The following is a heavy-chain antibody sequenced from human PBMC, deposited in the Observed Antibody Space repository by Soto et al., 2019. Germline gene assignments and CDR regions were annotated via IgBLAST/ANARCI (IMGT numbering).Heavy chain of an antibody. CDR3: ARSGDNYNLLDY. CDR2: SSGSGGST. CDR1: GFTFSSYA. Sequence: GGSLRLSCAASGFTFSSYAMSWVRQAPGKGLEWVSASSGSGGSTYYADSVKGRFTISRDNAKNTLYLQINSLRGDDTAIYYCARSGDNYNLLDYWGQGTPVTVSS. J-gene: IGHJ4*02. V-gene: IGHV3-23*01. D-gene: IGHD1-1*01.